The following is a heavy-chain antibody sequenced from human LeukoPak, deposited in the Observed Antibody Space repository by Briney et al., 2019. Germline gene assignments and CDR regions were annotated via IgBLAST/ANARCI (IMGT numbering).Heavy chain of an antibody. CDR2: INPGDSDT. CDR1: GYRFTSYW. D-gene: IGHD2-2*01. CDR3: ARHPDCTRTSCYVDYYGMDV. V-gene: IGHV5-51*01. Sequence: GESLKISCKGSGYRFTSYWIGWVRQMPGKGLEWMGIINPGDSDTRYSPSFQGQVTISADKSISTAYLQWSSLRASDTAMYYCARHPDCTRTSCYVDYYGMDVWGQGTTVTVSS. J-gene: IGHJ6*02.